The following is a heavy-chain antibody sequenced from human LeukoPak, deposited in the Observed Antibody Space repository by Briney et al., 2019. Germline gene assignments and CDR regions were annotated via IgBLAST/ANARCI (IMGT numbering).Heavy chain of an antibody. CDR3: ARVAGLIYYDFWSGYYGGYFDY. V-gene: IGHV4-38-2*02. CDR1: SYSISSGYY. J-gene: IGHJ4*02. Sequence: SETLSLTCTVSSYSISSGYYWGWIRQPPGKGLEWIGSIYHSGSTYYNPSLKSRVTISVDTSKNQFSLKLSSVTAADTAVYYCARVAGLIYYDFWSGYYGGYFDYWGQGTLVTVSS. D-gene: IGHD3-3*01. CDR2: IYHSGST.